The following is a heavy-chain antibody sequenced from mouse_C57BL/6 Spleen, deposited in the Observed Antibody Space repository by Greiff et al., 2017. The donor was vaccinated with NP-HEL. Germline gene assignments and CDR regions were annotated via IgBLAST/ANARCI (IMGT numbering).Heavy chain of an antibody. D-gene: IGHD1-1*01. CDR3: ARAWVCTTGVATDAMDY. J-gene: IGHJ4*01. V-gene: IGHV14-2*01. CDR2: IDPEDGET. CDR1: GFNIKDYY. Sequence: EVQLQQSGAELVKPGASVKLSCTASGFNIKDYYMHWVKQRTEQGLEWIGRIDPEDGETKYAPKFQGKATITADTSSNTAYLQLSSLTSEDTAVKYRARAWVCTTGVATDAMDYWGQGTSVTVSS.